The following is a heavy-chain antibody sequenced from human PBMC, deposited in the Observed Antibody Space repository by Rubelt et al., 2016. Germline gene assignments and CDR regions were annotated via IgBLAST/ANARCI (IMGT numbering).Heavy chain of an antibody. Sequence: QVQLVQSGAEVKKPGASVKVSCKASGYTFTGYYMHWVRQAPGQGLEWVGRINPNSGGTNYAQKFQGRGTMTRETSITTAYRELSRLRSDDTAVFYCARESSSGWYIDYWGQGTLVTVSS. CDR2: INPNSGGT. CDR1: GYTFTGYY. V-gene: IGHV1-2*06. J-gene: IGHJ4*02. D-gene: IGHD6-19*01. CDR3: ARESSSGWYIDY.